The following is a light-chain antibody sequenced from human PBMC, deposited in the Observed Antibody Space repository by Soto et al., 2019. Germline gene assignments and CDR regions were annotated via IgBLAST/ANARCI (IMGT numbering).Light chain of an antibody. J-gene: IGLJ1*01. CDR1: SSDVGGYNY. Sequence: QSALTQPASVSGSPGQSITISCTGTSSDVGGYNYVSWYQQHPGKAPKLIIYEVSNRPSGVPDRFSGSKSGTSVSLAITGLQAADEADYYCQAYDSSLSQNVFGTGTKVTVL. CDR3: QAYDSSLSQNV. V-gene: IGLV2-14*01. CDR2: EVS.